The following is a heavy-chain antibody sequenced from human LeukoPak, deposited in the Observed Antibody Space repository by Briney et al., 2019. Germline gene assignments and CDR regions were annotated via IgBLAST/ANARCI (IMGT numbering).Heavy chain of an antibody. CDR1: GGPISRYY. CDR2: IYTSGST. J-gene: IGHJ4*02. V-gene: IGHV4-4*07. Sequence: PSDTLSLICTVWGGPISRYYWRWIRQPAGKGLEWIGRIYTSGSTNYNPSLKSRVTLSVGPSKNQFSLKLSPVTAADTGLYYCARDSDQPFDYWGQGTLVTVSS. CDR3: ARDSDQPFDY.